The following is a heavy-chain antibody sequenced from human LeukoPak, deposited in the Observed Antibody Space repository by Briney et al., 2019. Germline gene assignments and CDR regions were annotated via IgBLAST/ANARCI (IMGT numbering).Heavy chain of an antibody. D-gene: IGHD1-26*01. CDR1: GNSFTSYY. CDR3: ARWEEANDY. Sequence: ASVKVSCKASGNSFTSYYIHWLRQAPGQGLEWMGVMNPSANNTRYAQKFQGRVTITADESTSTAYMELSSLRSEDTAVYYCARWEEANDYSGQGTLVTVSS. CDR2: MNPSANNT. J-gene: IGHJ4*02. V-gene: IGHV1-46*01.